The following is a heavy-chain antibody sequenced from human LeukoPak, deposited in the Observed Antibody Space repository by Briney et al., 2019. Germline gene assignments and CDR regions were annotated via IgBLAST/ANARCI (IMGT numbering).Heavy chain of an antibody. Sequence: SGPTLVNPTPTLTMTCTFSGFSPSTRGVAVAWIRQPPGKALEWLTLIYWHDDKRYIPSLKSRHTITNDASKNQVVLTMTNMDPADTGTYYCGHIFNSSPYSWGQGTLVTVSA. CDR3: GHIFNSSPYS. D-gene: IGHD2/OR15-2a*01. CDR1: GFSPSTRGVA. J-gene: IGHJ4*02. V-gene: IGHV2-5*01. CDR2: IYWHDDK.